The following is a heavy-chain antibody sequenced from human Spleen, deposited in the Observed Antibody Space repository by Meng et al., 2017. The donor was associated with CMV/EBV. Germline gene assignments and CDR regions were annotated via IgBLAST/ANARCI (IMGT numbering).Heavy chain of an antibody. D-gene: IGHD3-16*02. CDR2: MNPNSGKT. CDR1: FSSYD. CDR3: ARGPSITVGGVIIWPLED. J-gene: IGHJ4*02. Sequence: FSSYDINWVRQATEQGLEWMGWMNPNSGKTGYAQKFQGRVTITRHTSISTVYMEMSSLRSEDTAVYYCARGPSITVGGVIIWPLEDWGQGTLVTRLL. V-gene: IGHV1-8*03.